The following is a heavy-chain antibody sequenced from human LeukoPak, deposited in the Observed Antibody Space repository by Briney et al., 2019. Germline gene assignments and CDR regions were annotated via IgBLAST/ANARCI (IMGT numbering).Heavy chain of an antibody. J-gene: IGHJ4*02. CDR1: GFTFSNYA. CDR2: ISNNGDRT. Sequence: GGSLRLSCAASGFTFSNYAMTWVRQAPGRGLEWVSVISNNGDRTYYADTVKGRFTISRDNAKNSLYLQMNSLRAEDTAVYYCARDLELAYCGGDCYARFDYWGQGTLVTVSS. D-gene: IGHD2-21*02. V-gene: IGHV3-23*01. CDR3: ARDLELAYCGGDCYARFDY.